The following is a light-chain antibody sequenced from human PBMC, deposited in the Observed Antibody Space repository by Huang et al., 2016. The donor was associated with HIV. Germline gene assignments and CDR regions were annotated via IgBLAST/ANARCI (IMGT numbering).Light chain of an antibody. CDR2: AAS. Sequence: IQLTQSPSSLSIYVGDKVTITCRASHGFPNYVAWYQKRPGKAPKLLIYAASTLQSGVPSRFSGSGSGADFTLSIANVQPEDSATYYCQQFSSYPLTFGGGTKVEIK. CDR1: HGFPNY. CDR3: QQFSSYPLT. J-gene: IGKJ4*01. V-gene: IGKV1-9*01.